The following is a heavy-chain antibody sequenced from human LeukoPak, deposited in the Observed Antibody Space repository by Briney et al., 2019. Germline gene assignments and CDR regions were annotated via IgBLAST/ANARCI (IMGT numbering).Heavy chain of an antibody. CDR1: GFTFSSYG. V-gene: IGHV3-30*03. CDR2: ISYDGSNK. D-gene: IGHD6-19*01. Sequence: PGGSLRLSCAASGFTFSSYGMHWVRQAPGKGLEWVAVISYDGSNKYYADSVKGRFTISRDNSKNTLYLQMNSLRSEDTAVYYCARDKIARSGWYEFPGYWGQGTLVTVSS. CDR3: ARDKIARSGWYEFPGY. J-gene: IGHJ4*02.